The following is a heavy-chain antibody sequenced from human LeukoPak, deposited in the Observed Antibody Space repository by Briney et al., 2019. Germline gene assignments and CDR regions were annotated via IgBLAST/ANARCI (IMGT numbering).Heavy chain of an antibody. CDR2: ISSSSSTI. CDR3: ARDLYYDSSGYYGY. D-gene: IGHD3-22*01. J-gene: IGHJ4*02. CDR1: GFTFSSYS. V-gene: IGHV3-48*04. Sequence: PGGSLRLSCAASGFTFSSYSMNWVRQAPGKGLEWVSYISSSSSTIYYADSVKGRFTISRDNAKNSLYLQMNSLRAEDTAVYYCARDLYYDSSGYYGYWGQGTLVTVSS.